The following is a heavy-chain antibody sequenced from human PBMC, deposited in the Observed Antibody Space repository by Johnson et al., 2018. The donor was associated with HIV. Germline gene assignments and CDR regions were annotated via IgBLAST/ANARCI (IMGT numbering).Heavy chain of an antibody. CDR2: ISYDGDDK. CDR3: ARDTIRELQLPDGFDV. CDR1: GFTFSRYA. Sequence: QVQLVESGGGVVRPERSLRLSCSASGFTFSRYAMHWVRQAPGKGLEWVACISYDGDDKHYGDSVEGRFTIYRDNSKKTLYLQMNSLRPEDTAVYYCARDTIRELQLPDGFDVWGQGTMVTVSS. J-gene: IGHJ3*01. V-gene: IGHV3-30*04. D-gene: IGHD1-7*01.